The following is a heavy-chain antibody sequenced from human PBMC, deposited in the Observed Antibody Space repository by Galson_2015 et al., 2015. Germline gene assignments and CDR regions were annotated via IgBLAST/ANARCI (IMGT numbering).Heavy chain of an antibody. J-gene: IGHJ4*02. Sequence: SLRLSCAASGFTFSSYWMSWVRQAPGKGLEWVVNIKQDGSERYYVDSLKGRFTISRDNAKNSLYLQMNSLRVEDTAVYYCARGELVYDYWGQGTLATVSS. D-gene: IGHD6-13*01. CDR1: GFTFSSYW. CDR3: ARGELVYDY. V-gene: IGHV3-7*01. CDR2: IKQDGSER.